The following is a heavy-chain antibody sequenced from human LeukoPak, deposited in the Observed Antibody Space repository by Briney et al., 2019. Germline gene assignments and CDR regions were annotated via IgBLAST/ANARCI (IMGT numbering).Heavy chain of an antibody. Sequence: PGGPLRFSCAASRFTYSNFSMHWVRQSAGKGLEWVASISYNSNYIYTANSIRGRSTISRDNAKDSLFLQMTSLRPEDTAVFYCVRGPVGSPSPSHYDFWGQGAQVSVS. J-gene: IGHJ4*02. V-gene: IGHV3-21*01. D-gene: IGHD1-26*01. CDR2: ISYNSNYI. CDR3: VRGPVGSPSPSHYDF. CDR1: RFTYSNFS.